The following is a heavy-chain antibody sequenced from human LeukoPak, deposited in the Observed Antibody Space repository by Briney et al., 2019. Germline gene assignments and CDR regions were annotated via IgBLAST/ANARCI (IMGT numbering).Heavy chain of an antibody. D-gene: IGHD3-22*01. J-gene: IGHJ4*02. CDR2: ISSSGSTI. CDR3: ASKPGYYDSSGYYRDY. V-gene: IGHV3-11*01. Sequence: GGSLRLSCAASGFTFSDYYMSWIRQAPGKGLEWVSYISSSGSTIYYADSVKGRFTISRDNAKNSLCLQMNSLRAGDTAVYYCASKPGYYDSSGYYRDYWGQGTLVTVSS. CDR1: GFTFSDYY.